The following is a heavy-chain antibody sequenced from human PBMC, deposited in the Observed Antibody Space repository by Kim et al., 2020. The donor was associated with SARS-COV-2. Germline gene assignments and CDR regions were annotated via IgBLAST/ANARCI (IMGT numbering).Heavy chain of an antibody. CDR3: VKERMRTYLGDFDY. D-gene: IGHD3-16*01. Sequence: YAHSVKGRFTISRDNSTNTLYLEINFLKIEDTAMYYCVKERMRTYLGDFDYWGQGTLVTVSS. V-gene: IGHV3-30*02. J-gene: IGHJ4*02.